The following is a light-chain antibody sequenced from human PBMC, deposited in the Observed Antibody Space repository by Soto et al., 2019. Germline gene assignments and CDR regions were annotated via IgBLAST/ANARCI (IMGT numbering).Light chain of an antibody. CDR1: QSVSNNY. J-gene: IGKJ4*01. Sequence: EIVLTQSPRTLSLSPGERATLSCRSSQSVSNNYLAWYQQKPGQAPRLLIYGASSRATGIPDRFSGSGSGTDFTLTISRLEPEDFAVYYCQQYGSSPLTFGGGTKVDLK. V-gene: IGKV3-20*01. CDR3: QQYGSSPLT. CDR2: GAS.